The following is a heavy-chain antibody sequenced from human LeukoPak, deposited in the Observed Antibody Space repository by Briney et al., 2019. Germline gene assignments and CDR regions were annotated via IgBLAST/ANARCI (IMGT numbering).Heavy chain of an antibody. CDR2: IYYSGST. V-gene: IGHV4-59*01. Sequence: SETLSLTCTVSGGSISGYYWSWIRQPPGKGLEWIGYIYYSGSTNYNPSLKSRVTISVDTSKNQFSLKLSSVTAADTAVYYCARDQYYYDSSGYSVSDYWGQGTLVTVSS. J-gene: IGHJ4*02. D-gene: IGHD3-22*01. CDR1: GGSISGYY. CDR3: ARDQYYYDSSGYSVSDY.